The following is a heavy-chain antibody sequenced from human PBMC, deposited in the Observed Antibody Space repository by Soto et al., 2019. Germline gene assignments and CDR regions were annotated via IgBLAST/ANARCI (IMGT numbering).Heavy chain of an antibody. CDR1: GFTFSSYA. CDR3: AKDSRFDDYVWGSYRYRSLNFDY. J-gene: IGHJ4*02. D-gene: IGHD3-16*02. Sequence: GSLRLSCAASGFTFSSYAMSWVRQAPGKGLEWVSAISGSGGSTYYADSVKGRFTISRDNSKNTLYLQMNSLRAEDTAVYYCAKDSRFDDYVWGSYRYRSLNFDYRGQGSLVTVSS. V-gene: IGHV3-23*01. CDR2: ISGSGGST.